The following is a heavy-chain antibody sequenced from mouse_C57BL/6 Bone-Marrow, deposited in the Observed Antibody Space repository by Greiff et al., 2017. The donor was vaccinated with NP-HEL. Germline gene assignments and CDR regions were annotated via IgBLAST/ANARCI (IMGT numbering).Heavy chain of an antibody. D-gene: IGHD2-10*02. Sequence: QVQLQQPGAELVRPGTSVKLSCKASGYTFTSYWMHWVKQRPGQGLEWIGVIDPSDSYTNYNQKFKGKATLTVATSSSTAYMQLSSLTSEDAAVYYCARGVWSYWYFDVWGTGTTVTVSS. J-gene: IGHJ1*03. V-gene: IGHV1-59*01. CDR1: GYTFTSYW. CDR3: ARGVWSYWYFDV. CDR2: IDPSDSYT.